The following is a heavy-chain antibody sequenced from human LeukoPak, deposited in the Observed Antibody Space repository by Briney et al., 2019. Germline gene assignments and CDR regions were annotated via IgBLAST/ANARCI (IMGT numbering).Heavy chain of an antibody. V-gene: IGHV3-74*01. CDR1: GFTFSNYW. CDR2: INGDGSTT. D-gene: IGHD5-12*01. Sequence: LPGGSLRLSCAASGFTFSNYWMHWVRQAPGKGLVWVSRINGDGSTTNYADSVKGRFTISRDNSKNTLYPQMNSLRAEDTAVYYCARAGWLHQTAYYFDYWGQGTLVTVSS. CDR3: ARAGWLHQTAYYFDY. J-gene: IGHJ4*02.